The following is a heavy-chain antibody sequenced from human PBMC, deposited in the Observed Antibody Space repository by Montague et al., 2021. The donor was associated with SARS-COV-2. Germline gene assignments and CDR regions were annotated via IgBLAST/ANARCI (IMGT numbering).Heavy chain of an antibody. Sequence: SETLSLTCTVSGGLSNTDPSNSDFWSWIRQTPGKELEWIGWIHYNGYTNYNPSLKSRVTISIDTSKRYFSLRLNFLTATDTAVYYCAGGHIFGPGARGFVYWGQGTLVTVAS. J-gene: IGHJ4*02. CDR1: GGLSNTDPSNSDF. V-gene: IGHV4-61*03. CDR2: IHYNGYT. D-gene: IGHD1-26*01. CDR3: AGGHIFGPGARGFVY.